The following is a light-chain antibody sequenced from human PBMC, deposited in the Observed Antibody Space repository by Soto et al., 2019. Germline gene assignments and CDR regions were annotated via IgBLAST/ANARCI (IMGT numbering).Light chain of an antibody. CDR3: NSYTTSSTLV. Sequence: QSALTQPASVSGSPGQSITISCTGSSSDVGGYNYVSWYQHHPGKAPKLLIYNVSDRHSGVSNRLSGSKSGNTASLTISGLQAEDEADYYCNSYTTSSTLVFGGGTKLTVL. CDR2: NVS. V-gene: IGLV2-14*03. CDR1: SSDVGGYNY. J-gene: IGLJ3*02.